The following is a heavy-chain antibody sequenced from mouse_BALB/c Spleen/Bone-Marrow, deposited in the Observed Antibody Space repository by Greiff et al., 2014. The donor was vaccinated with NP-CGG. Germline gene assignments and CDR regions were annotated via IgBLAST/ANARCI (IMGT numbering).Heavy chain of an antibody. Sequence: EVQVVESGTVLARPGAAVKMSCKAPGYTFSNYWMHWVKQRPGQGLEWIGTIYPGNSDTTYNQKFKGKAKLTAVTSTSTAYMELSSLTNEDSAVYYCTTLGRSDFDYWGQGTTLTVSS. V-gene: IGHV1-5*01. CDR3: TTLGRSDFDY. J-gene: IGHJ2*01. D-gene: IGHD3-1*01. CDR1: GYTFSNYW. CDR2: IYPGNSDT.